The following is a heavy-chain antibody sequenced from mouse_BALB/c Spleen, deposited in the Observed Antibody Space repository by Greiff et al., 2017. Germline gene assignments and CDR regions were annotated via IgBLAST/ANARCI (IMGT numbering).Heavy chain of an antibody. J-gene: IGHJ4*01. CDR3: ARERAIYDGYYVGAMDY. CDR1: GFSLTGYG. V-gene: IGHV2-6-7*01. CDR2: IWGDGST. Sequence: VKLVESGPGLVAPSQSLSITCTVSGFSLTGYGVNWVRQPPGKGLEWLGMIWGDGSTDYNSALKSRLSISKDNSKSQVFLKMNSLQTDDTARYYCARERAIYDGYYVGAMDYWGQGTSVTVSS. D-gene: IGHD2-3*01.